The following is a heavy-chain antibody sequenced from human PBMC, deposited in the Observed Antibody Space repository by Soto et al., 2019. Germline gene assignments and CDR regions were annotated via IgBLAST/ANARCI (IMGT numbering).Heavy chain of an antibody. Sequence: SLRLSCAASVFSFSYYGIHWVRQAPGKGLEWVAFMSNDGNNMYYSDSVEGRFIISRDNSENTVSLQMNSLRAEDTAVYYCAKDRIHLWSFDYWGQGTLVTVSS. CDR1: VFSFSYYG. CDR2: MSNDGNNM. D-gene: IGHD5-18*01. V-gene: IGHV3-30*18. CDR3: AKDRIHLWSFDY. J-gene: IGHJ4*02.